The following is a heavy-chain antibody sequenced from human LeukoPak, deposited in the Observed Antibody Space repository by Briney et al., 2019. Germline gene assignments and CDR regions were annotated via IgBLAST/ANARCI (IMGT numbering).Heavy chain of an antibody. CDR2: ISGSGGST. J-gene: IGHJ3*02. CDR1: GFTFSSYA. V-gene: IGHV3-23*01. D-gene: IGHD3-22*01. Sequence: GGSLRLSCAASGFTFSSYAMSWVRQAPGKGLEWVSAISGSGGSTYYADSVKARFTISRDNSKNTLYLQMNSLRAEDTAVYYCARDLGSSGLLGAFDIWGQGTKVTVSP. CDR3: ARDLGSSGLLGAFDI.